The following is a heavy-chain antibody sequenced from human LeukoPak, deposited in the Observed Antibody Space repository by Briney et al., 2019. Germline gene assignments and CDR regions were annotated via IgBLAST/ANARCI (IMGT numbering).Heavy chain of an antibody. Sequence: GGSLRLSCAASGFTLSNYWMHWVRQAPGKGLVWVSRINADGSSASYADSVKGRFTISRDNAKNSLYLQMNSLRAEDTAVYYCARDVDDSSGYYDYWGQGTLVTVSS. CDR3: ARDVDDSSGYYDY. V-gene: IGHV3-74*01. CDR1: GFTLSNYW. CDR2: INADGSSA. J-gene: IGHJ4*02. D-gene: IGHD3-22*01.